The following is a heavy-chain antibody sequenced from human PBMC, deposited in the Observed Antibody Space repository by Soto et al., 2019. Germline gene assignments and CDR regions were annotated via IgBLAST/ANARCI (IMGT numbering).Heavy chain of an antibody. Sequence: GASVKVSCKASGYTFTSYDINWVRQATGQGLEWMGWMNPNSGNTGYAQKFQGRVTMTRNTSISTAYTELSSLRSEDTAVYYCANWALLRPPDYGMDVWGQGTTVTVSS. CDR1: GYTFTSYD. V-gene: IGHV1-8*01. J-gene: IGHJ6*02. CDR2: MNPNSGNT. CDR3: ANWALLRPPDYGMDV. D-gene: IGHD3-3*01.